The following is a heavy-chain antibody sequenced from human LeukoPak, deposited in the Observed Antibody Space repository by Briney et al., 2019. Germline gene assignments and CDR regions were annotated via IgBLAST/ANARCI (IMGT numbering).Heavy chain of an antibody. CDR2: INPNSGGT. Sequence: ASVKVSCKASGYTFTGYYMHWVRQAPGKGLEWMGWINPNSGGTNYAQKFQGRVTMTRDTSISTAYMELSRLRSDDTAVYYCARGVIVATLGEVDYWGQGTLVTVSS. J-gene: IGHJ4*02. CDR3: ARGVIVATLGEVDY. CDR1: GYTFTGYY. V-gene: IGHV1-2*02. D-gene: IGHD5-12*01.